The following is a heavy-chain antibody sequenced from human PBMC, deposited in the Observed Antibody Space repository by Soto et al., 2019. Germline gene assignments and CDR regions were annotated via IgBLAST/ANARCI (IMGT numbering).Heavy chain of an antibody. CDR2: IYYSGST. J-gene: IGHJ3*02. D-gene: IGHD3-10*01. Sequence: SETLSLTCTVSGGSISSYYWSWIRQPPGKGLEWIGYIYYSGSTNYNPSLKSRVTISVDTSKNQFSLKLRSVTAADTAVYYCAKNYGNAFDIWGQGTMVTVSS. V-gene: IGHV4-59*01. CDR3: AKNYGNAFDI. CDR1: GGSISSYY.